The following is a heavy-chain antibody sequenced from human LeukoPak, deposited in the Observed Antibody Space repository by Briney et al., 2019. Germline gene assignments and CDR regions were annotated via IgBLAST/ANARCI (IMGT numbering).Heavy chain of an antibody. Sequence: PSETLSLTCAVYGGSFSGYYWSWIRQPPGKGREWIGEINHSGSTNYNPSLKSRVTISVDTSKNQFSLKLSSVTAADTAVYYCAREGYSYGHDYWGQGTLVTVSS. CDR1: GGSFSGYY. V-gene: IGHV4-34*01. J-gene: IGHJ4*02. CDR2: INHSGST. CDR3: AREGYSYGHDY. D-gene: IGHD5-18*01.